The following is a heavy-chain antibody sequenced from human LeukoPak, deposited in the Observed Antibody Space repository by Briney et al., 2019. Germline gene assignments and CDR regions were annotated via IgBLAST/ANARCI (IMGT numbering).Heavy chain of an antibody. CDR2: ISWNSGSI. Sequence: GGSLRLSCAGSGFIFNNYAMHWVRQPPGKGLEWVSGISWNSGSIDYADSVKGRFTISRDNAKNSLYLQMNSLRVEDTAFYYRAKDNRRHYTSGPNPDSLHWGQGALVTVSS. J-gene: IGHJ4*02. V-gene: IGHV3-9*01. CDR3: AKDNRRHYTSGPNPDSLH. D-gene: IGHD6-19*01. CDR1: GFIFNNYA.